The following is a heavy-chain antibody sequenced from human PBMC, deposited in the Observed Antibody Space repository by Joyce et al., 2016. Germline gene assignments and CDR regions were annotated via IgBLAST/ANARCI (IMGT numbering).Heavy chain of an antibody. J-gene: IGHJ1*01. CDR2: ISYDGQSK. CDR1: GFAFSRYD. D-gene: IGHD3-10*01. CDR3: ARDRGQYGSGSYSLDS. Sequence: QVQLVESGGGVVQPGGSRRLSRAACGFAFSRYDIHWGRQAPGKGLEWVAMISYDGQSKYYGDSVKGRFGVYRDNTENMLWLQMDSLKSEDTAVYHCARDRGQYGSGSYSLDSWGLGALVTISA. V-gene: IGHV3-33*05.